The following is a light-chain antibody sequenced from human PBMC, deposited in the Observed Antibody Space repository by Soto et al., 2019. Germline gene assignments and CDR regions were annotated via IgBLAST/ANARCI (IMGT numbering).Light chain of an antibody. V-gene: IGLV1-44*01. CDR1: RSNIGRNT. CDR3: AAWDDSLHAWV. Sequence: QAVVTQPPSASGTPGQRVTISCSGGRSNIGRNTVNWYQQLPGTAPKLLIYSNNQRPLGVPDRFSASKSDTSASLAVSGLQSEDEGDYYCAAWDDSLHAWVFGGGTKVTVL. J-gene: IGLJ3*02. CDR2: SNN.